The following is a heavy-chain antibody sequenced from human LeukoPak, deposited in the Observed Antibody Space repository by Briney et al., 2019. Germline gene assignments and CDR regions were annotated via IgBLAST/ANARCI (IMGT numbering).Heavy chain of an antibody. V-gene: IGHV1-8*03. CDR1: GYTFTSYD. CDR3: ASLGVVSDAFDI. CDR2: MNPNSGNT. J-gene: IGHJ3*02. Sequence: ASVKVSCKASGYTFTSYDINWVRQATGQGLEWMGWMNPNSGNTGYAQKFQGRVTITRNTSISTAYMELSSLRSEDTAVYYCASLGVVSDAFDIWGQGTMVTVSS. D-gene: IGHD3-3*01.